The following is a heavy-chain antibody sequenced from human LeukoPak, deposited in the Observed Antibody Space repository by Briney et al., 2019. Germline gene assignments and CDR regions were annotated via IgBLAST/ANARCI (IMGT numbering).Heavy chain of an antibody. CDR3: ARDTALTITPGGPDY. D-gene: IGHD2-8*02. J-gene: IGHJ4*02. V-gene: IGHV1-18*01. Sequence: GASVKVSCKASGYIFASYGISWVRQAPGQGLEWLGWISAYNGDTKYAQHPQGRVTLTTDTSTGTAYMELRSLTADDTALYYCARDTALTITPGGPDYWGRGTLITVSS. CDR2: ISAYNGDT. CDR1: GYIFASYG.